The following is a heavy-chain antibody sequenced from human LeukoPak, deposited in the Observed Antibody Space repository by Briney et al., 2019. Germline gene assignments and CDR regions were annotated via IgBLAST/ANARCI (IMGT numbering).Heavy chain of an antibody. V-gene: IGHV1-3*01. D-gene: IGHD3-10*01. Sequence: ASVTVSCKASGYTFTSYAMHWVRQAPGQRLEWMGWINAGNGNTKYSQKFQGRVTITRDTSASTAYMELSSLRSEDTAVYYCARVITMVRGVLNWFDPWGQGTLVTVSS. J-gene: IGHJ5*02. CDR3: ARVITMVRGVLNWFDP. CDR1: GYTFTSYA. CDR2: INAGNGNT.